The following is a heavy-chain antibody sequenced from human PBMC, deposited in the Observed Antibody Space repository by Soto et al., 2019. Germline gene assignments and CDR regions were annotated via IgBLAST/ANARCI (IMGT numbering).Heavy chain of an antibody. Sequence: LALTCTVSGGSISSYYWSLIRQPPGKGVEWIGDIDYSGSTNYNPSLKSRVTISVDTSKNQFSLKLSSVTAAATAVYYCARNLAAAGPWWFDPWGKGTLVTVSS. CDR3: ARNLAAAGPWWFDP. J-gene: IGHJ5*02. CDR2: IDYSGST. D-gene: IGHD6-13*01. V-gene: IGHV4-59*12. CDR1: GGSISSYY.